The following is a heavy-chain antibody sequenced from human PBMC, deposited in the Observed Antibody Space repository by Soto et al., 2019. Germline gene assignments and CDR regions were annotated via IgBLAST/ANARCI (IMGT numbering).Heavy chain of an antibody. CDR1: GGSISSGDYY. CDR3: AREPVAYYYGSGSYAD. D-gene: IGHD3-10*01. Sequence: PSETLSLTCTVSGGSISSGDYYWSWMRQPPGKGLEWIGYIYYSGSTYYNPSLKSRVTISVDTSKNQFSLKLSSVTAADTAVYYCAREPVAYYYGSGSYADWGQGTLVTVSS. J-gene: IGHJ4*02. V-gene: IGHV4-30-4*01. CDR2: IYYSGST.